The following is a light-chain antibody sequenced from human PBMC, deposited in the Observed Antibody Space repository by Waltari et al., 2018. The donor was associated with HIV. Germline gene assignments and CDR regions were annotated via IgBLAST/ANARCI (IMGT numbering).Light chain of an antibody. CDR1: QSVRSSY. CDR3: QLYDNSPLYT. CDR2: AAS. Sequence: EVVLTQSPGTLSLSPGERATLSCRASQSVRSSYMAWYQQKPGQAPRLFIYAASSRATGIPDRCSGSGSGTDFTLTISRLEPEDFAVYYCQLYDNSPLYTFGQGTRLEI. J-gene: IGKJ2*01. V-gene: IGKV3-20*01.